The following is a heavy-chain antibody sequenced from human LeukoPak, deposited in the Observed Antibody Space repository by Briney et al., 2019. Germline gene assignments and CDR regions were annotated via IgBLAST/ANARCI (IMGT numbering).Heavy chain of an antibody. V-gene: IGHV4-34*01. CDR1: GGSFSGYY. Sequence: SETLSLTCAVYGGSFSGYYWSWIRQPPGKGLEWIGEINHSGSTNYNPSLKSRVTISVDTSKNQFSLKLSSVTAADTAVYYCARWGRTNGVRWGQGTLVTASS. CDR2: INHSGST. CDR3: ARWGRTNGVR. D-gene: IGHD2-8*01. J-gene: IGHJ4*02.